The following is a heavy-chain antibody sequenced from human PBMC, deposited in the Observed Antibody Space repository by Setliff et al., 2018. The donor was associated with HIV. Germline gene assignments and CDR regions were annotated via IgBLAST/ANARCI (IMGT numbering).Heavy chain of an antibody. Sequence: ASVKVSCKASGFTFASYYFHWVRQATGQGLEWMGVINPSDGGTTYAQKFQGRVTMTKDTSTTTVYMELSSLRSEDTALYYCARDKETSHFYDTSGYGGNWFDPWGQGTLVTVSS. CDR2: INPSDGGT. V-gene: IGHV1-46*01. CDR1: GFTFASYY. CDR3: ARDKETSHFYDTSGYGGNWFDP. J-gene: IGHJ5*02. D-gene: IGHD3-22*01.